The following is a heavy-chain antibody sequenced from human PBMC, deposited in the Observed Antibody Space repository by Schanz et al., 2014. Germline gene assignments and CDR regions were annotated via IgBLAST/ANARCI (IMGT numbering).Heavy chain of an antibody. CDR2: IYYSGST. CDR3: ARARFTGYYMDV. CDR1: SASIRTYY. Sequence: QVQLQESGPGLVKPSETLSLTCTVSSASIRTYYWSWIRQPPGKGLEWIGYIYYSGSTDYNPSLKSRVTMSVDTSKNQFSLKLSSVTAADTAVYYCARARFTGYYMDVWGQGTAVTVSS. V-gene: IGHV4-59*01. J-gene: IGHJ6*02. D-gene: IGHD3-9*01.